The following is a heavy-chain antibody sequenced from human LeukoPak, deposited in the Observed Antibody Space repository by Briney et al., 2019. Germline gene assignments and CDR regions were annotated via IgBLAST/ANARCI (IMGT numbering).Heavy chain of an antibody. Sequence: ASVKVSCKASGGTFSSYAISWVRQAPGQGLEWMGRIIPILGIANYAQKFQGRVTITADKSTSTAYMELSSLRSEDTAVYYCARDCSGGSCLFDYWGQGTLVTVSS. CDR2: IIPILGIA. J-gene: IGHJ4*02. CDR3: ARDCSGGSCLFDY. D-gene: IGHD2-15*01. V-gene: IGHV1-69*04. CDR1: GGTFSSYA.